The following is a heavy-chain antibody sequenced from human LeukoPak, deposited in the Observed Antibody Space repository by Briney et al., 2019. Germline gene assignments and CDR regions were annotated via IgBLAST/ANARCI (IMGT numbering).Heavy chain of an antibody. D-gene: IGHD3-16*01. Sequence: PGGSLRLSCAASGFTFSTYSMNWVRQALGEGLEWVSSITGSSTYIYYADSVKGRFTISRDNAKNSLYLQMNSLRAEDTAVYYCVRQMIRFWFDPWGQGTLVTVSS. CDR3: VRQMIRFWFDP. J-gene: IGHJ5*02. CDR1: GFTFSTYS. CDR2: ITGSSTYI. V-gene: IGHV3-21*01.